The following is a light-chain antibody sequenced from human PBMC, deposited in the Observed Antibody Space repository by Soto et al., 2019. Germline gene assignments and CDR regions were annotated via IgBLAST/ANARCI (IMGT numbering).Light chain of an antibody. CDR1: SSNIGAGYD. V-gene: IGLV1-40*01. J-gene: IGLJ2*01. Sequence: QPVLTQPPSVSGAPGQRVTISCTGSSSNIGAGYDLHWYQQLPGTAPKLLIYGNSKRPSGVPDRFSGSKSGTSAPLAITGLQAEDEADCYCQSYDSSLSGVFGGGTKITVL. CDR2: GNS. CDR3: QSYDSSLSGV.